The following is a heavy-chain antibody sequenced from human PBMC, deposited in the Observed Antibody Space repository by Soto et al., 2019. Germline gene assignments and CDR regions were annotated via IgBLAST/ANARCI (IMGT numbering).Heavy chain of an antibody. V-gene: IGHV1-2*02. J-gene: IGHJ6*02. CDR3: AKPTITMVRGVISYGMGV. CDR1: GYTFTGYY. Sequence: ASVKVSCKASGYTFTGYYMHWVRQAPGQGLEWMGWINPNSGGTNYAQKFQGRVTMTRDTSISTAYMELSRLRSDDTAVYYCAKPTITMVRGVISYGMGVWGQGTTVTVSS. CDR2: INPNSGGT. D-gene: IGHD3-10*01.